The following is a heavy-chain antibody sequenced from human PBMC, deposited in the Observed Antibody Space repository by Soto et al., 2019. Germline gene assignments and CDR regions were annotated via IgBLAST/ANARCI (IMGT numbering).Heavy chain of an antibody. J-gene: IGHJ6*02. Sequence: GASVKVSCKASGGTFSSYAISWVRQAPGQGLEWMGGIIPIFGTANYAQKFQGRVTITADESTSTAYMELSSLRSEDTAVYYCARDSRFTKYSDAARGYYYYYGMAVWGQGTTVIVSS. CDR2: IIPIFGTA. D-gene: IGHD6-6*01. CDR3: ARDSRFTKYSDAARGYYYYYGMAV. V-gene: IGHV1-69*13. CDR1: GGTFSSYA.